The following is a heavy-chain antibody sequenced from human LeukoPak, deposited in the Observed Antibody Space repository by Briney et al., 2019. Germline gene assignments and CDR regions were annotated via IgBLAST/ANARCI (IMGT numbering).Heavy chain of an antibody. D-gene: IGHD5-12*01. Sequence: SVKVSCKASGGTFSSYAISWVRQAPGQRLEWMGRIIPILGIANYAQKFQGRVTITADKSTSTAYMELSSLRSEDTAVYYCAREGGQQRGYSGYDASFDPWGQGTLVTVSS. V-gene: IGHV1-69*04. CDR2: IIPILGIA. CDR1: GGTFSSYA. J-gene: IGHJ5*02. CDR3: AREGGQQRGYSGYDASFDP.